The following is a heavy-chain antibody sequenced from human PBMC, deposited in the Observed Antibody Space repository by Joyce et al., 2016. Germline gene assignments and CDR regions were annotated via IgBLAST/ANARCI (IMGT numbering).Heavy chain of an antibody. CDR3: ARSSYTNGIFDY. Sequence: EVQLVESGGGLVKPGGSLRLSCAASGFPFSSYSMSWVRQALGKGLEWVSSLSSSSSYIKYTDSVKGRFTISRDNAKNSLYLQMNSLRVEDTAVYYCARSSYTNGIFDYWGQGTLVTVSS. J-gene: IGHJ4*02. D-gene: IGHD2-8*01. V-gene: IGHV3-21*01. CDR1: GFPFSSYS. CDR2: LSSSSSYI.